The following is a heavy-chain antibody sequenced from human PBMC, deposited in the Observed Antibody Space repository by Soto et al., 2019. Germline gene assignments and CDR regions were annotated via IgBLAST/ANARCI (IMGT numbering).Heavy chain of an antibody. CDR1: GGSFSGYY. CDR3: ARAYCSGGSCYSVYAYYYYYYMDV. V-gene: IGHV4-34*01. D-gene: IGHD2-15*01. J-gene: IGHJ6*03. Sequence: TSETLSLTCAVYGGSFSGYYWSWIRQPPGKGRKWIGEINHSGSTNYNPSLKSRVTISVDTSKNQFSLKLSSVTAADTAVYYCARAYCSGGSCYSVYAYYYYYYMDVWGKGTTVTVSS. CDR2: INHSGST.